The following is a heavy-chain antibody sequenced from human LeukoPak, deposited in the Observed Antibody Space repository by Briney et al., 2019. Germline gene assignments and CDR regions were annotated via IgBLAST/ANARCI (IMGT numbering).Heavy chain of an antibody. CDR2: IYSSGST. Sequence: PSETLSLTCTVSGGSISSYHWSRIRQPPGKGLEWIGYIYSSGSTNYNPSLKSRVTISVDTSKNHFSLKLSSVTAADTAVYYCAGSTTLYYFDYWGQGTLVTVSS. D-gene: IGHD2/OR15-2a*01. J-gene: IGHJ4*02. CDR3: AGSTTLYYFDY. CDR1: GGSISSYH. V-gene: IGHV4-59*01.